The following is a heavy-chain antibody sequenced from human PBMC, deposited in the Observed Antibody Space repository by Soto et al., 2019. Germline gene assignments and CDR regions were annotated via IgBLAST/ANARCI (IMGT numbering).Heavy chain of an antibody. V-gene: IGHV3-23*01. D-gene: IGHD3-3*01. CDR1: GFTFSNYA. J-gene: IGHJ4*02. CDR2: ISSSGRQT. Sequence: EVQLLESGGTLVQLGGSLRLSCAASGFTFSNYAMSWVRQAPGKGLEWVSAISSSGRQTYYADSVRGRFTILRDNSKNALYLQMSSLRDGDTAVYYCAKDRTTFGVINQYFFDSWGQGTLVAVSS. CDR3: AKDRTTFGVINQYFFDS.